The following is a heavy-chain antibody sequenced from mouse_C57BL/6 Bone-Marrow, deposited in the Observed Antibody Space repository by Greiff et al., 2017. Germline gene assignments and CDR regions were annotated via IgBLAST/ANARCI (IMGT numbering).Heavy chain of an antibody. CDR3: ARDYGSSYDYFDY. CDR2: IDPSDSYT. Sequence: QVQLQQPGAELVMPGASVKLSCKASGYTFTSYWMHWVKQRPGQGLEWIGEIDPSDSYTNYNQKFKGKSTLTVDKSSRTAYMQLSSLTSEDSAVYYCARDYGSSYDYFDYWGQGTTLTVSS. J-gene: IGHJ2*01. D-gene: IGHD1-1*01. CDR1: GYTFTSYW. V-gene: IGHV1-69*01.